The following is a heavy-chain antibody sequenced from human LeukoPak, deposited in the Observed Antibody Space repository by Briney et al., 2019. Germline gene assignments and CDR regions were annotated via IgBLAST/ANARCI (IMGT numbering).Heavy chain of an antibody. Sequence: GGSLRLSCAASGFTFSSYGMHWVRQAPGKGLEGVAVVSYDGGSTHYQDSVNGRFTISRDNSKNTLYLQMNSLRAEDTAVYYCAKDFFPKTSVYYFDSWGQGTLVTVSS. D-gene: IGHD3-16*01. V-gene: IGHV3-30*18. J-gene: IGHJ4*02. CDR2: VSYDGGST. CDR1: GFTFSSYG. CDR3: AKDFFPKTSVYYFDS.